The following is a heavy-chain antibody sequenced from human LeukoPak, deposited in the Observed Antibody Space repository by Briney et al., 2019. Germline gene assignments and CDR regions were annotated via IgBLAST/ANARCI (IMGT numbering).Heavy chain of an antibody. Sequence: SETLSHTCSVSGGSISSYYWSWIRQPAGKGLEWIGRIYTSGSTNYNPSLKSRVIMSVDTSKNQLSLNLSSVTAADTAVYYCARDSGWYGGHHFDYWGQGTLVSVSS. CDR1: GGSISSYY. V-gene: IGHV4-4*07. CDR3: ARDSGWYGGHHFDY. D-gene: IGHD6-19*01. J-gene: IGHJ4*02. CDR2: IYTSGST.